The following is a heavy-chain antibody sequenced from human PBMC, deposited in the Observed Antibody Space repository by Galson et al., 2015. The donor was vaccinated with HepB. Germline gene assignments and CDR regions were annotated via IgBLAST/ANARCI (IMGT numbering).Heavy chain of an antibody. D-gene: IGHD3-16*02. CDR1: GFTFSNAW. J-gene: IGHJ4*02. CDR3: TTGPMITFGGVIDSDY. CDR2: IKSKTDGGTT. V-gene: IGHV3-15*01. Sequence: SLRLSCAASGFTFSNAWMSWVRQAPGKGLEWVGRIKSKTDGGTTDYAAPVKGRFTISRDDSKNTLYLQMNSLKTEDTAVYYCTTGPMITFGGVIDSDYWGQGTLVTVSS.